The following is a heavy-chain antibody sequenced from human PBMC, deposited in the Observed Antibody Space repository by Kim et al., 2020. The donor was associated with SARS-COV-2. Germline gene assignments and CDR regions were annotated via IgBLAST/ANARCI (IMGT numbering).Heavy chain of an antibody. V-gene: IGHV4-4*02. CDR3: AREGSSHGHLDY. CDR1: GDSITSRSW. J-gene: IGHJ4*02. CDR2: VNPSGGT. Sequence: SETLSLTCEVSGDSITSRSWWSWVRQSPGKGLEWIGEVNPSGGTNYSPSLKSRVTMSVDKSKNHLSLELRPVTAADTAVYYCAREGSSHGHLDYWGQGTLVIVSS. D-gene: IGHD3-10*01.